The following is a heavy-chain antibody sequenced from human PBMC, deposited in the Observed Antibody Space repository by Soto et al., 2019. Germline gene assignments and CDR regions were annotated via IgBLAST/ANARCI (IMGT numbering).Heavy chain of an antibody. J-gene: IGHJ4*02. CDR2: IYPATGDT. V-gene: IGHV1-2*02. CDR1: GYIFIGSY. CDR3: ARGPSE. Sequence: QVQLVQSGAEMKSPGSSVKVSCKATGYIFIGSYLHWIRQAPGQGPEWMGSIYPATGDTDYAQTYQGRVILTGDTAIGTAYMELKWLTFDDTGMYYCARGPSEWVQGTLVTVSS.